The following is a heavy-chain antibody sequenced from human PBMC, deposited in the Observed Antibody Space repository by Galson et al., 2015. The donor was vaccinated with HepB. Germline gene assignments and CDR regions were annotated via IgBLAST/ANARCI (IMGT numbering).Heavy chain of an antibody. CDR1: GGSISSGGYY. Sequence: TLSLTCTVSGGSISSGGYYWSWIRQHPGKGLEWIGYIYYSGSTYYNPSLKSRVTISVDTSKNQFSLKLSSVTAADTAVYYCASTPMTTVTTSHAFDIWGQGTMATVSS. J-gene: IGHJ3*02. V-gene: IGHV4-31*03. CDR3: ASTPMTTVTTSHAFDI. D-gene: IGHD4-17*01. CDR2: IYYSGST.